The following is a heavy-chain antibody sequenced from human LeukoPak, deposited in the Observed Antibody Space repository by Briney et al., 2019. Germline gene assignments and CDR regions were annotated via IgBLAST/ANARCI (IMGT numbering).Heavy chain of an antibody. D-gene: IGHD6-19*01. Sequence: SQTLSLTRAVSGDIFSSNSAAWDWIRKGPWRGREWLGRTYYRSKWYNEYAVSVKGRITINPDTSKNLFSLHLSSVTPEDTAVYYCAEGKQWLSTYWGQGTLVTVSS. J-gene: IGHJ4*02. CDR2: TYYRSKWYN. CDR3: AEGKQWLSTY. CDR1: GDIFSSNSAA. V-gene: IGHV6-1*01.